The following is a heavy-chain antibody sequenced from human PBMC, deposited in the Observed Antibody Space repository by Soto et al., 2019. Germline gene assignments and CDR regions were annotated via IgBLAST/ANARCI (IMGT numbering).Heavy chain of an antibody. Sequence: SVKVSCKASGGTFRSYAISWVRQAPGQGLEWMGGIIPIFGTANYAQKFQGRVTITADESTSTAYMELSSLKSDDTAVYYCAARPRNIAPWGLWYFDLWGRGTLVTVSS. V-gene: IGHV1-69*13. D-gene: IGHD6-13*01. CDR1: GGTFRSYA. CDR3: AARPRNIAPWGLWYFDL. J-gene: IGHJ2*01. CDR2: IIPIFGTA.